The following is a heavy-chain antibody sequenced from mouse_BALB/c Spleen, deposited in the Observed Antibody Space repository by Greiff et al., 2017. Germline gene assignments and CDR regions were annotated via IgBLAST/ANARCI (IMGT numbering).Heavy chain of an antibody. CDR3: ARRGGYDYDDYYAMDY. J-gene: IGHJ4*01. CDR1: GFTFSSYG. Sequence: EVQRVESGGDLVKPGGSLKLSCAASGFTFSSYGMSWVRQTPDKRLEWVATISSGGSYTYYPDSVKGRFTISRDNAKNTLYLQMSSLKSEDTAMYYCARRGGYDYDDYYAMDYWGQGTSVTVSS. V-gene: IGHV5-6*01. D-gene: IGHD2-4*01. CDR2: ISSGGSYT.